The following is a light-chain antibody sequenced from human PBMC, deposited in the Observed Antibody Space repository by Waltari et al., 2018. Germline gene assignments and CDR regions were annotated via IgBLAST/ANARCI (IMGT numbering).Light chain of an antibody. Sequence: EIVMTQSPFTLSLSPGERATLPCRASQSVGSNLAWYQQKPGQAPRLLIYGVSIRVTGIPARFSGTGSGTEFTLTISSLQSEDFAVYYCQQYNNWPPYTFGQGTRLEI. CDR1: QSVGSN. V-gene: IGKV3-15*01. J-gene: IGKJ2*01. CDR3: QQYNNWPPYT. CDR2: GVS.